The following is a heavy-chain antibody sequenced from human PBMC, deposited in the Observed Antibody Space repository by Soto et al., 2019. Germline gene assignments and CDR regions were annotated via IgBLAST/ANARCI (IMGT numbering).Heavy chain of an antibody. CDR2: ISGSGGST. D-gene: IGHD4-4*01. CDR1: GFTFSSYA. CDR3: AKKRIGLYSNYGYYFDY. J-gene: IGHJ4*02. V-gene: IGHV3-23*01. Sequence: GGSLRLSCAASGFTFSSYAMSWVRQAPGKGLEWVSAISGSGGSTYYADSVKGRFTISRDNSKNTLYLQMNSLRAEDTAVYYCAKKRIGLYSNYGYYFDYWGQGTLVTVSS.